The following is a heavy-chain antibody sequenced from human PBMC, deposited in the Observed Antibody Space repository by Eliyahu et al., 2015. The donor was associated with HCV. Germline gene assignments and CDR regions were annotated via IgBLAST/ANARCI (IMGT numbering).Heavy chain of an antibody. CDR1: GYSFTNYW. D-gene: IGHD1-26*01. Sequence: EVQLVQSGAEVKKPGESLKISCKGSGYSFTNYWIGWVRQMPGKGLEWMGIIYPGDSDTRYSPSFQGQVTISADKSINTAYLQWNSLKASDTAMYYCARHSSRKWELLYYFDYWGQGTLVTVSS. V-gene: IGHV5-51*01. J-gene: IGHJ4*02. CDR2: IYPGDSDT. CDR3: ARHSSRKWELLYYFDY.